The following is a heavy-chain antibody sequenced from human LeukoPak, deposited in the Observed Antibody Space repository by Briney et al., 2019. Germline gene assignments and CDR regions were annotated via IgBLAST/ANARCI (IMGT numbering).Heavy chain of an antibody. CDR1: GFTFDDYA. CDR3: AKVQDSSPLYGMDV. J-gene: IGHJ6*02. CDR2: ISWNSGSI. V-gene: IGHV3-9*01. Sequence: GGSLRLSCAASGFTFDDYAMHWVRQAPGKGLEWVSGISWNSGSIGYADSVKGRFTISRDNAKNSLYLQMNSLRAEDTALYYCAKVQDSSPLYGMDVWGQGTTVTVSS. D-gene: IGHD5-18*01.